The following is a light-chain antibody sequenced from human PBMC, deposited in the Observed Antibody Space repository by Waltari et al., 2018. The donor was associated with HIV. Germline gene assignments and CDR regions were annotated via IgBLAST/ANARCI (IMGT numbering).Light chain of an antibody. J-gene: IGLJ2*01. Sequence: QSVLTQPPSVSGAPGQRVTISCTGGIPNIGAGYDVHWYQRLPGTAPKLLIFATINRPSGVPDRFSGSGSCTSASLAITGLQAEDEADYYCQSYDSSLTMVFGGGTKVTVL. CDR3: QSYDSSLTMV. CDR1: IPNIGAGYD. CDR2: ATI. V-gene: IGLV1-40*01.